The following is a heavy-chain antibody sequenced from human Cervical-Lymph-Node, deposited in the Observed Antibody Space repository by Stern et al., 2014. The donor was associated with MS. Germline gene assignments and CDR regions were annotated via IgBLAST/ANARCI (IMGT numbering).Heavy chain of an antibody. CDR1: GFTFSSYA. V-gene: IGHV3-30*04. CDR3: ARRQLWQQYYGMDV. J-gene: IGHJ6*02. Sequence: VQLVESGGGVVQPGMSLRLSCAASGFTFSSYAMHWVRQAPGKGLEWVAFISYDGTDKYYADSVKGRFTISRDNSKNMVYLQMNSLRAEDTAVWYCARRQLWQQYYGMDVWGQGTMVTVSS. CDR2: ISYDGTDK. D-gene: IGHD5-18*01.